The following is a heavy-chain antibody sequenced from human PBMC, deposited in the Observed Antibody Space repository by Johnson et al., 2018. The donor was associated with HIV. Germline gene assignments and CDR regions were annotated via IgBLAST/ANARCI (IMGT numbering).Heavy chain of an antibody. Sequence: EVQLVESGGGVVRRGGSLRLSCAASGFTFDDYGMSWVRQAPGKGLEWVSGITWNGGSTGYADSVKGRFTISRDNAKNSLYLQMNSLRAEDTALYYCARVVGYKYGSAGDNEAFDIWGQGTMVTVSS. V-gene: IGHV3-20*04. J-gene: IGHJ3*02. CDR2: ITWNGGST. CDR3: ARVVGYKYGSAGDNEAFDI. CDR1: GFTFDDYG. D-gene: IGHD5-18*01.